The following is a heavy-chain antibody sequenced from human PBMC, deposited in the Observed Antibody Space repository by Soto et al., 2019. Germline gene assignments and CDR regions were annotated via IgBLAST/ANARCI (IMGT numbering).Heavy chain of an antibody. D-gene: IGHD5-12*01. V-gene: IGHV1-69*01. J-gene: IGHJ6*02. CDR1: GGTFSSYA. CDR2: IIPIFGTA. CDR3: ARLPDGYNQWGNSYYYYYGMDV. Sequence: QVQLVQSGAEVKKPGSSVKVSCKASGGTFSSYAISWVRQAPGQGLEWMGGIIPIFGTANYAQKFQGRVTITADESTSTAYIELSSLRSEDTAVYYCARLPDGYNQWGNSYYYYYGMDVWGQGTTVTVSS.